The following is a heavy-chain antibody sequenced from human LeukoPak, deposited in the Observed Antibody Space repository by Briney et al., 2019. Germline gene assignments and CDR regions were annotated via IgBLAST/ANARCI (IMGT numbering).Heavy chain of an antibody. CDR1: GWSFNDYY. CDR3: ARGQVPAARGYNWFDP. Sequence: SQTLSLTCAVYGWSFNDYYWNWIRQPPGRGLEWIGEINARGDTNFNPSLKSRVTISVDTSKSQFSLRLTSMIAADTAVYYCARGQVPAARGYNWFDPWGQGTLVTVSS. V-gene: IGHV4-34*01. CDR2: INARGDT. D-gene: IGHD2-2*01. J-gene: IGHJ5*02.